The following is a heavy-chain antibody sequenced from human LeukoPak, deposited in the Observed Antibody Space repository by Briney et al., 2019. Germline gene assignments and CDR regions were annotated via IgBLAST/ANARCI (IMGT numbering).Heavy chain of an antibody. J-gene: IGHJ5*02. CDR3: ARRIAAAGVNWFDP. Sequence: SVKVSCKASGGTFSSYAISWVRQAPGQGLEWMGGIIPIFGTANYAQKFHGRVTITTDESTSTAYMELSSLRSEDTAVYYCARRIAAAGVNWFDPWGQGTLVTVSS. D-gene: IGHD6-13*01. CDR1: GGTFSSYA. V-gene: IGHV1-69*05. CDR2: IIPIFGTA.